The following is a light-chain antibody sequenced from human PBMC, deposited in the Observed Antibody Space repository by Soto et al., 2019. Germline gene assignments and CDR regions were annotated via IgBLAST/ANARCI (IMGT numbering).Light chain of an antibody. Sequence: EVVLTQSPGTLSLSPGERATLSCRASHIVSSSFLAWYQQKVGQAPRLLIYGTSRRATGIPDRFSGSGSGTYFTLTITRLEPDDFAVYYCQQYGSPPALTFGGGTKVDI. V-gene: IGKV3-20*01. CDR3: QQYGSPPALT. CDR2: GTS. CDR1: HIVSSSF. J-gene: IGKJ4*01.